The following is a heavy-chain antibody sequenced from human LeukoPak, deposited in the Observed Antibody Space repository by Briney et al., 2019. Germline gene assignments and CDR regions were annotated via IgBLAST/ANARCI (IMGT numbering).Heavy chain of an antibody. CDR3: ARENYYGSGSYYRYYYYGMDV. CDR1: GGSISSGGYS. CDR2: IYYSGST. D-gene: IGHD3-10*01. J-gene: IGHJ6*02. V-gene: IGHV4-31*03. Sequence: SQTLSLTCTVSGGSISSGGYSWSWIRQHPGKGLEWIGYIYYSGSTYYNPSLKSRVTISVDTSKNQFSLKLSSVTAADTAVYYCARENYYGSGSYYRYYYYGMDVWGQGTTVTVSS.